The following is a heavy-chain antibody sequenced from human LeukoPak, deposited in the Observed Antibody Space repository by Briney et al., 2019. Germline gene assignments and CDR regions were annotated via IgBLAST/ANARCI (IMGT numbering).Heavy chain of an antibody. CDR2: ISWNNNNM. J-gene: IGHJ4*02. D-gene: IGHD3-3*01. CDR1: GFTFDDYA. CDR3: AKDHYWSIDY. V-gene: IGHV3-9*01. Sequence: PGRSLRLSCTASGFTFDDYAMHWVRQAPGKGLEWVSGISWNNNNMDYADSVKGRFTISRDIAKNTLYLQMNSLRAEDTGVYYCAKDHYWSIDYWGRGTLVTVSS.